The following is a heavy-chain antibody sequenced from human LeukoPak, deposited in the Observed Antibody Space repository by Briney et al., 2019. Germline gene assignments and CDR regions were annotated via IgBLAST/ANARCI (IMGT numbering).Heavy chain of an antibody. J-gene: IGHJ4*02. CDR2: IYSGGST. CDR3: ARGDPGIVGAPFDY. CDR1: GFTFSSYS. V-gene: IGHV3-53*01. Sequence: QPGGSLRLSCAASGFTFSSYSMNWVRQAPGKGVEWVSVIYSGGSTSYADTVKGRFTISRDKSNNMVHLQMNSLRAEDTAVYYCARGDPGIVGAPFDYWGQGTLVTVSS. D-gene: IGHD1-26*01.